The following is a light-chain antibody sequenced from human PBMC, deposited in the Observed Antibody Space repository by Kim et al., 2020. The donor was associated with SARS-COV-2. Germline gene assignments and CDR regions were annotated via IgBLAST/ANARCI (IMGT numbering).Light chain of an antibody. CDR1: QGISRY. CDR2: ATS. CDR3: QHLA. J-gene: IGKJ4*01. V-gene: IGKV1-9*01. Sequence: DIQLTQSPSFMSASMGGTVTITCLASQGISRYLSWYQQKAGKAPQLLIYATSTLQSGVPSRFSGSGTGMEFTLTITNPQPEDFATYYCQHLAFGGGTKVDIK.